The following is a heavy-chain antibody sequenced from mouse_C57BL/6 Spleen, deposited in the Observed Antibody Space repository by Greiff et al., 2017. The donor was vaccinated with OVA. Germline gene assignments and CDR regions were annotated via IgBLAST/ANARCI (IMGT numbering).Heavy chain of an antibody. CDR2: ISSGSSTI. V-gene: IGHV5-17*01. CDR1: GFTFSDYG. J-gene: IGHJ1*03. Sequence: DVHLVESGGGLVKPGGSLKLSCAASGFTFSDYGMHWVRQAPEKGLEWVAYISSGSSTIYYADTVKGRFTISRDNAKNTLFLQMTSLRSEVTAMYYCASCWYFDVWGTGTTVTVSS. CDR3: ASCWYFDV.